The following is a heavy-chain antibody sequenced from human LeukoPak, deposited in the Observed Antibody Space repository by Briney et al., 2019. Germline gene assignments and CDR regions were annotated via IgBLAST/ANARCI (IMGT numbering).Heavy chain of an antibody. J-gene: IGHJ4*02. CDR2: IDYSRTT. V-gene: IGHV4-59*01. Sequence: SETLSLTCTVSGGSISNYYWGWIRQPPGKGLEWIGYIDYSRTTYYNPSLNSRATISVDTSKNQFPLKLNSLTAADTAVYYCARARGYSYGFDYWDQGTLVTVSS. CDR3: ARARGYSYGFDY. D-gene: IGHD5-18*01. CDR1: GGSISNYY.